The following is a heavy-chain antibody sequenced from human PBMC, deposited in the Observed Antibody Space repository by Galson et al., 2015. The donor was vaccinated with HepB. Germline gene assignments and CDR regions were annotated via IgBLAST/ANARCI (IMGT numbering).Heavy chain of an antibody. D-gene: IGHD5-18*01. CDR1: GFTFSSYE. Sequence: SLRLSCAASGFTFSSYEMNWVRQAPGKGLEWVSYITGSDNTIFYADSVKGRFTISRDNTKNSLYPQMNSLRVEDTAVYYCARGLIVNTAMTAFDYWGQGALVTVAS. CDR3: ARGLIVNTAMTAFDY. CDR2: ITGSDNTI. J-gene: IGHJ4*02. V-gene: IGHV3-48*03.